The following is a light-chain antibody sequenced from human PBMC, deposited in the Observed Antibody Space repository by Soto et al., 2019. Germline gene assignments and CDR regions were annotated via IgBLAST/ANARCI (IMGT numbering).Light chain of an antibody. J-gene: IGLJ1*01. CDR2: AVS. CDR1: SSDVGGYNY. Sequence: QSVLTQPASVSGSPGQSITISCTGTSSDVGGYNYVSWYQQHPGKAPKLMIHAVSNRPSGVSNRFSGSKSGNTATLTISGLQAEDEADYYCCSYTVSGTYVFGTGTKVTVL. CDR3: CSYTVSGTYV. V-gene: IGLV2-14*01.